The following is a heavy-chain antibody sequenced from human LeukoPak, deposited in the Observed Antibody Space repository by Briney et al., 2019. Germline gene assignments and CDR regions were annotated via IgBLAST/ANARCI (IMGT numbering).Heavy chain of an antibody. D-gene: IGHD3-3*01. V-gene: IGHV1-18*01. Sequence: GASVKVSCKASGYTFISYGITWVRQAPGQGLEWLGWISAYNGNIDCAQKLQGRVTLTTDTSTSTAYMEVRSLRSDDTAVYYCASMSGYYPSYYFDYWGLGTLVTVSS. CDR1: GYTFISYG. J-gene: IGHJ4*02. CDR3: ASMSGYYPSYYFDY. CDR2: ISAYNGNI.